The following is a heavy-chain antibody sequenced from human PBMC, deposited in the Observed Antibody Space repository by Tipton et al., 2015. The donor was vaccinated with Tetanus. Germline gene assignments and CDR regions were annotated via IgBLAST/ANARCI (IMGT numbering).Heavy chain of an antibody. Sequence: TLSLTCAVTGGSISGPNWWSWVRQIPGKGLEWIGEVVVGDSNYNPSLKSRVTMSVDTSRNQFSLNLTSVTAADTAVYYCARHLTYTYTSRYFDYWGLGALVTVSS. V-gene: IGHV4-4*02. CDR3: ARHLTYTYTSRYFDY. D-gene: IGHD5-18*01. CDR2: VVVGDS. J-gene: IGHJ4*02. CDR1: GGSISGPNW.